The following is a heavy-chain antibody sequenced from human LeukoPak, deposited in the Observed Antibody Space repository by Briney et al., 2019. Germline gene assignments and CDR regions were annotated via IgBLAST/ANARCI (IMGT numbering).Heavy chain of an antibody. V-gene: IGHV3-15*01. CDR2: IKSKIDGGTI. Sequence: PGGSLRLSCAASGFTFSNAWMSWVRQAPGKGLEWVGRIKSKIDGGTIDYGAPVKGRFTISRDDSRNTLYLQMNSLKTEDTAVYYCTTRRQDGCWGQGTLVTVSS. CDR3: TTRRQDGC. CDR1: GFTFSNAW. D-gene: IGHD6-25*01. J-gene: IGHJ4*02.